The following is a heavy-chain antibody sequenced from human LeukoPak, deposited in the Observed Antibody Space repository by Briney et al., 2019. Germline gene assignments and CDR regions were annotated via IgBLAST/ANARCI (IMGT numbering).Heavy chain of an antibody. J-gene: IGHJ4*02. CDR3: ARAGDIVATMNYFDY. CDR1: GFTFSVFE. D-gene: IGHD5-12*01. CDR2: ISSSSSYI. V-gene: IGHV3-21*05. Sequence: KPGGSLRLSCAASGFTFSVFEMNWVRQAPGKGLEWVSYISSSSSYIYYADSVKGRFTISRDNAKNSLYLQMNSLRAGDTAVYYCARAGDIVATMNYFDYWGQGTLVTVSS.